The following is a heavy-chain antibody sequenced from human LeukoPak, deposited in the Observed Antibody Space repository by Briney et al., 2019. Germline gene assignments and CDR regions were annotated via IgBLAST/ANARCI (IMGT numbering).Heavy chain of an antibody. V-gene: IGHV3-48*01. CDR1: GLTFSTNS. Sequence: GGSLRLSCAAAGLTFSTNSMNWVRQAPGKGLEWVSYISFSSSTIYYADSVKGRFTISRDNAKNLLYLQMNSLRAEDTAVYYCAKGGATTSEAFDIWGQGTMVTVSS. CDR3: AKGGATTSEAFDI. D-gene: IGHD1-26*01. CDR2: ISFSSSTI. J-gene: IGHJ3*02.